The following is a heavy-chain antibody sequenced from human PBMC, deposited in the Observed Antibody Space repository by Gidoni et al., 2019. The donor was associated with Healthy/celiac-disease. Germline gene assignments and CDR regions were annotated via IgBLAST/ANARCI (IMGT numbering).Heavy chain of an antibody. Sequence: EVQLVESGGGLVKPGGSLRLSCAASGFTFSSYSMNWVRQAPGKGLEWVSSISSSSSYIYYADSVKGRFTISRDNAKNSLYLQMNSLRAEDTAVYYCAGGGRYFWVDDIWGQGTMVTVSS. CDR3: AGGGRYFWVDDI. J-gene: IGHJ3*02. D-gene: IGHD3-9*01. V-gene: IGHV3-21*01. CDR1: GFTFSSYS. CDR2: ISSSSSYI.